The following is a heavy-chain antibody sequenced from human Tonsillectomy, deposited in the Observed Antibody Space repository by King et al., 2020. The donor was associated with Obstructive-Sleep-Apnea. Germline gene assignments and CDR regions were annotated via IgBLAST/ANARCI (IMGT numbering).Heavy chain of an antibody. Sequence: QLVQSGAEVKKPGASVKVSCKASGYTFSNYGISWVRQAPGQGLKWMGWISAYNGNTNYAQKLQGRVSMTTDTSTNTAYMELMSLRPDDTAVYYCARGDGYSSSPTPFWGQGTLVTVSS. CDR2: ISAYNGNT. D-gene: IGHD6-13*01. V-gene: IGHV1-18*04. J-gene: IGHJ4*02. CDR1: GYTFSNYG. CDR3: ARGDGYSSSPTPF.